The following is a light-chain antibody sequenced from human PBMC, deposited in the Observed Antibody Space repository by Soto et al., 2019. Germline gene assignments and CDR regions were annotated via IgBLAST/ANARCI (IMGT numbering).Light chain of an antibody. CDR1: QSFNAQ. Sequence: EVGSTESPATPLVPPGERVTLSCRASQSFNAQLACNTQNPGQAPRVPLLGASTRATGIQARFSGSGFVTEFILTISSLQSDDFAGYYCQQYNTWLWTFGQGTKVEIQ. CDR3: QQYNTWLWT. V-gene: IGKV3-15*01. CDR2: GAS. J-gene: IGKJ1*01.